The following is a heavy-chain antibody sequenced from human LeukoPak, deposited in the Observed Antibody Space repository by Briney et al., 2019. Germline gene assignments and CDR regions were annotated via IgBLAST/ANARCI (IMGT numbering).Heavy chain of an antibody. V-gene: IGHV4-39*01. J-gene: IGHJ4*02. Sequence: SETLSLTCTVSGGSISGSRSYWGWIRQPPGKGLEWIGSVFHSGTTYYNPSLKSRLTISVDTSKNQFSLKLSSVTAADTAVYYCARRDYSGDNPVLDYWGQGPLVTVSS. CDR3: ARRDYSGDNPVLDY. CDR1: GGSISGSRSY. CDR2: VFHSGTT. D-gene: IGHD4-23*01.